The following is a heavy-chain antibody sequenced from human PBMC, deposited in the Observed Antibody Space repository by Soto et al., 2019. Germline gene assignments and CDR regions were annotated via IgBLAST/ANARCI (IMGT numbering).Heavy chain of an antibody. J-gene: IGHJ3*02. CDR1: GGSISSYY. D-gene: IGHD1-20*01. CDR3: ARHKITVGTIISDAFDI. CDR2: IYYSGNV. Sequence: SETLSLTRSVSGGSISSYYWSWMRQPPGKGLEWIAYIYYSGNVNYDPSLQSRVTISTDTSKNQISLRLDSVTAADTAVYYCARHKITVGTIISDAFDIWGQGTKVTVSS. V-gene: IGHV4-59*08.